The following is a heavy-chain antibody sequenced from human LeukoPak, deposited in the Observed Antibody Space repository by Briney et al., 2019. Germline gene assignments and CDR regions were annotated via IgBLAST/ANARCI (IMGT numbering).Heavy chain of an antibody. CDR2: IYTSGST. CDR1: GGSISSYY. Sequence: PSETLSLTCTVSGGSISSYYWSWIRQPPGKGLEWIGYIYTSGSTNYNPSLKSRVTISVDTSKNQFSLKLSSVTAADTAVYYCARDMGLRYYGSVWFDPWGQGTLVTVSS. D-gene: IGHD3-10*01. CDR3: ARDMGLRYYGSVWFDP. V-gene: IGHV4-4*09. J-gene: IGHJ5*02.